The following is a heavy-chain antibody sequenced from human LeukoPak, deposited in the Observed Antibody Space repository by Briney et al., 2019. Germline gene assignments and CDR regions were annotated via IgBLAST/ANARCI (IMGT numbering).Heavy chain of an antibody. V-gene: IGHV3-66*01. CDR1: GFTVSSNY. Sequence: PGGSLRLSCAASGFTVSSNYMSWVRQAPGKGLEWVSVIYSGGSTYYADSVQGRFTISRDNAKNSLYLQMNSLRADDTAVYYCTRAIDSSGYYPEARYFDYWGQGTLVTVSS. CDR2: IYSGGST. J-gene: IGHJ4*02. CDR3: TRAIDSSGYYPEARYFDY. D-gene: IGHD3-22*01.